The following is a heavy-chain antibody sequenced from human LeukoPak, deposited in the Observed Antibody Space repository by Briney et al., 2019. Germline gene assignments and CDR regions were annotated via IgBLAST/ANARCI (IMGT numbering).Heavy chain of an antibody. Sequence: GDSLKISCKGSGYTFNNHFIAWLRQMPGKGLEWMGVIYTGDSDSTYSPSFQGQVSMSVDQSTNTAYLQWRSLRASDAAMYFCASRIRDSSFAFDLWGQGTMVTVSS. V-gene: IGHV5-51*01. CDR2: IYTGDSDS. D-gene: IGHD2-15*01. CDR1: GYTFNNHF. CDR3: ASRIRDSSFAFDL. J-gene: IGHJ3*01.